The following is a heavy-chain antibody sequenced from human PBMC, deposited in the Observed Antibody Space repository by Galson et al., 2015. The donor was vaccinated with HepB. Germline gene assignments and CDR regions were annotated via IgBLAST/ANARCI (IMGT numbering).Heavy chain of an antibody. J-gene: IGHJ4*02. D-gene: IGHD3-22*01. V-gene: IGHV1-2*06. CDR1: GYTFTDSY. CDR2: ITPNTGGT. Sequence: SVKVSCKASGYTFTDSYIHWVRQAPGQGLEWMGRITPNTGGTNSAQKFQGRVTMTRDTSISTAYMELSGLRSEDTAVYYCARGDDYYDSSRVLGGQAFDYWGQGTLVTVSS. CDR3: ARGDDYYDSSRVLGGQAFDY.